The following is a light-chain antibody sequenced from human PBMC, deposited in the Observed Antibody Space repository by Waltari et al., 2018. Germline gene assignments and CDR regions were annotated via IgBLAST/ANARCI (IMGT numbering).Light chain of an antibody. CDR3: SSYAGRNSFNVL. V-gene: IGLV2-8*01. CDR1: TSDVGSYKY. CDR2: RVS. J-gene: IGLJ2*01. Sequence: QSALTQPPSASGSPGQSVTISCTGTTSDVGSYKYVSWYQQHPGKAPKLLIFRVSERPSGVPDRFSGSKSGNTAALAVSGLQADDEADYYCSSYAGRNSFNVLFGGGTKLTVL.